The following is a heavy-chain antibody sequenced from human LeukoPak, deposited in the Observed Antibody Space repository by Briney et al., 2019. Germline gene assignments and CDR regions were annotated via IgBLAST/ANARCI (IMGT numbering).Heavy chain of an antibody. CDR1: GYSFTSYW. CDR2: IYPGDSDT. Sequence: KIGESLRISCKASGYSFTSYWISWVRQMPGKGLEWMGIIYPGDSDTRYSPSFQGQVTISADKSISTAYLQWSSLKASDTAMYYCARSKFAQQFSSWYERPYYFDYWGQGTLVTVSS. J-gene: IGHJ4*02. V-gene: IGHV5-51*01. CDR3: ARSKFAQQFSSWYERPYYFDY. D-gene: IGHD6-13*01.